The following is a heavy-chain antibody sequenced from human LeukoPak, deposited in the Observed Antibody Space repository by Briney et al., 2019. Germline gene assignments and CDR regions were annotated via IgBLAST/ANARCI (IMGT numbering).Heavy chain of an antibody. D-gene: IGHD6-6*01. Sequence: GESLKISCKGSGYSFTSYLIGWVRQMPGKGLEWMGIIYPGDSDTKYSPSFQGQVTISADKSITTTYLQWSSLKASDTAIYYCARRSSIATRLIDFWGQGTLVTVSS. CDR1: GYSFTSYL. CDR2: IYPGDSDT. J-gene: IGHJ4*02. CDR3: ARRSSIATRLIDF. V-gene: IGHV5-51*01.